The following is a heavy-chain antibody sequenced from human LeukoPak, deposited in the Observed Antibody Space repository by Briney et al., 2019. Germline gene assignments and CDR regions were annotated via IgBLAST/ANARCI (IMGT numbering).Heavy chain of an antibody. CDR1: GGSFSGYY. Sequence: SETLSLTCAVYGGSFSGYYWSWIRQPPGKGLEWIGEINHSGSTNYNPSLKSRVTISVDTSKNQFSLKLSSVTAADTAVYYCARGAITMVRGVMSAYYYYYYMDVWGKGTTVTVSS. CDR3: ARGAITMVRGVMSAYYYYYYMDV. CDR2: INHSGST. V-gene: IGHV4-34*01. J-gene: IGHJ6*03. D-gene: IGHD3-10*01.